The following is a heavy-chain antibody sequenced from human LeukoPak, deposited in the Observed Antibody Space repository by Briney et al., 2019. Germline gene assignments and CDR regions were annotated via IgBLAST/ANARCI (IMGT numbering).Heavy chain of an antibody. V-gene: IGHV4-4*07. D-gene: IGHD1-26*01. CDR1: GGSISSFF. Sequence: SETLSLTCSVAGGSISSFFWSWIRQPAGKGLEWIGRIYASGSTNYSPSLESRVTMSVDTSKNQFSLKLPSVTAADTAVYYCARGGSGSYGAFDIWGQGTMVTVSS. CDR3: ARGGSGSYGAFDI. CDR2: IYASGST. J-gene: IGHJ3*02.